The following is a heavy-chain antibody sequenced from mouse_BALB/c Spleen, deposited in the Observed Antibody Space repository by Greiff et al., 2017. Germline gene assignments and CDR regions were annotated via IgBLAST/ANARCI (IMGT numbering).Heavy chain of an antibody. CDR3: ARRATDY. CDR2: ISSGGST. CDR1: GFTFSSYA. Sequence: DVKLVESGGGLVKPGGSLKLSCAASGFTFSSYAMSWVRQTPEKRLEWVASISSGGSTYYPDSVKGRFTISRDNARNILYLQMSSLRSEDTAMYYCARRATDYWGQGTTLTVSS. J-gene: IGHJ2*01. D-gene: IGHD3-1*01. V-gene: IGHV5-6-5*01.